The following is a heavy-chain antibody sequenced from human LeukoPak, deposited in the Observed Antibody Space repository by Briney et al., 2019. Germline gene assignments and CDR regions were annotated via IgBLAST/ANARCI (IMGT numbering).Heavy chain of an antibody. CDR2: ISSSSSTI. Sequence: PGGSLRLSCAASGFTFSSYGMSWVRQAPGKGLEWVSYISSSSSTIYYADSVKGRFTISRDNAKNSLYLQMNSLRAEDTAVYYCVPPPGKLVFDYWGQGTLVTVSS. CDR3: VPPPGKLVFDY. D-gene: IGHD6-13*01. CDR1: GFTFSSYG. V-gene: IGHV3-48*01. J-gene: IGHJ4*02.